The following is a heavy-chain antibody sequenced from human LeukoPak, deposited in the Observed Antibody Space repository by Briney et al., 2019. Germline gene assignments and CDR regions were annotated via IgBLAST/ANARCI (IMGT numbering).Heavy chain of an antibody. CDR3: ARIHLRDLYYFDY. CDR1: GASISGYY. CDR2: INHSGST. V-gene: IGHV4-34*01. J-gene: IGHJ4*02. Sequence: PSETLSLTCTVSGASISGYYWSWIRQPPGKGLEWIGEINHSGSTNYNPSLKSRVTISVDTSKNQFSLKLSSVTAADTAVYYCARIHLRDLYYFDYWGQGTLVTVSS.